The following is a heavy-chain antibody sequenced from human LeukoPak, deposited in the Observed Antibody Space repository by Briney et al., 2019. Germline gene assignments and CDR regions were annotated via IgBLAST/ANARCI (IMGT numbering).Heavy chain of an antibody. Sequence: GGSLRLSCAASGFTFSSYWMSWVRQAPGKGLEWVANIKQDGSEKYYVDSVKGRFTISRDNAKNSLYLQMNSLRAEDTAVYYCAKLTTVGDFDYWGQGTLVTVS. CDR2: IKQDGSEK. V-gene: IGHV3-7*03. CDR3: AKLTTVGDFDY. D-gene: IGHD4-11*01. J-gene: IGHJ4*02. CDR1: GFTFSSYW.